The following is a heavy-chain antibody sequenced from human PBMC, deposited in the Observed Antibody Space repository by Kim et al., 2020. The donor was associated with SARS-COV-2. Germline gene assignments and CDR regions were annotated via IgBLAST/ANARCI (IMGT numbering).Heavy chain of an antibody. CDR2: INSDGSST. CDR3: ARGLEQLWLLSDYYYGMDV. V-gene: IGHV3-74*01. J-gene: IGHJ6*02. CDR1: GFTFSSYW. Sequence: GGSLRLSCAASGFTFSSYWMHWVRQAPGKGLVWVSRINSDGSSTSYEDSVKGRFTISRDNAKNTLYLQMNSLRAEDTAVYYCARGLEQLWLLSDYYYGMDVWGQGTTVTVSS. D-gene: IGHD5-18*01.